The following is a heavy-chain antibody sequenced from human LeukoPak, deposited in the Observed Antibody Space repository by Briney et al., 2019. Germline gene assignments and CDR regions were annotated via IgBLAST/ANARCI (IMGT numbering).Heavy chain of an antibody. J-gene: IGHJ4*02. CDR1: GGSISSYY. Sequence: PSETLSLTCTVSGGSISSYYWSWIRQPPGKGLEWIGYIYYGGSTNYNPSLKSRVTISVDTSKNQFSLKLSSVTAADTAVYYCARDLGGYSRALGYWGQGTLVTVSS. CDR3: ARDLGGYSRALGY. CDR2: IYYGGST. D-gene: IGHD6-13*01. V-gene: IGHV4-59*01.